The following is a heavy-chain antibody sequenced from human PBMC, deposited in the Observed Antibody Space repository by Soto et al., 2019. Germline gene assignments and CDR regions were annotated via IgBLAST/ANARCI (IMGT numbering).Heavy chain of an antibody. D-gene: IGHD3-3*01. Sequence: GASVKVSCKASGGTFSSYTISWVRQAPGQGLEWMGKIIPILGIANYAQKFQGRVTITADKSTSTAYMELSSLRSEDTAVYYCASCPGYRFLEWLPDSGPYYMDVWGKGTTVTVSS. J-gene: IGHJ6*03. CDR1: GGTFSSYT. CDR2: IIPILGIA. V-gene: IGHV1-69*02. CDR3: ASCPGYRFLEWLPDSGPYYMDV.